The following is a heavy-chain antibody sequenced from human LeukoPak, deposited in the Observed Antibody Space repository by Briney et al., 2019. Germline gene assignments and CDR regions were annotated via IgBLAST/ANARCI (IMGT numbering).Heavy chain of an antibody. J-gene: IGHJ4*02. D-gene: IGHD2-2*01. CDR3: ARDDCSSTSCHPDY. Sequence: PGGSLRLSCAASGFTFSDYYMSWIRQAPGKGLEWVSYISSSGSTIYYADSVKGRFTISRDNAKNPLYLQMNSLRAEDTAVYYCARDDCSSTSCHPDYWGQGTLVTVSS. CDR2: ISSSGSTI. CDR1: GFTFSDYY. V-gene: IGHV3-11*04.